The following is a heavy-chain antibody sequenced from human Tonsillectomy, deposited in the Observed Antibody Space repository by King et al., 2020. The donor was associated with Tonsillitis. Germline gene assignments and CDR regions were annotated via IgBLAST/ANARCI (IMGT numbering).Heavy chain of an antibody. CDR2: IYYSGST. Sequence: QLQESGPGLVKPSQTLSLTCTVSGGSISSGDYYWSWIRQHPGKGLEWIGYIYYSGSTYYNPSLKSRVTISVDTSKNQFSLKLTSVTAADTAVYYCARGSNWGSWWFDPWGQGTLVTVSS. CDR3: ARGSNWGSWWFDP. CDR1: GGSISSGDYY. D-gene: IGHD7-27*01. J-gene: IGHJ5*02. V-gene: IGHV4-31*03.